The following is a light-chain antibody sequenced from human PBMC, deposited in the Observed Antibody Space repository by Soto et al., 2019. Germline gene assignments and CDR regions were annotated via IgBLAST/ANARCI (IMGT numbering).Light chain of an antibody. CDR2: AAS. CDR1: QSISSY. V-gene: IGKV1-39*01. J-gene: IGKJ2*01. CDR3: QQSYSTPYT. Sequence: DIQMTQARSSLSASVGDRVTITCRASQSISSYLNWYQQKPGKAPKLLIYAASSLQSGVPSRFSGSGSGTDFTLTISSLQPEDFGTYYCQQSYSTPYTFGQGTKLEIK.